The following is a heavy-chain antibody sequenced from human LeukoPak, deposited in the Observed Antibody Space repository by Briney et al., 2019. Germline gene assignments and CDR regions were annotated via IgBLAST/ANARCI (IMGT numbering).Heavy chain of an antibody. CDR2: IAGSETIV. D-gene: IGHD1-1*01. CDR3: ARDGRGSNWDAGHNYNFLGMEV. V-gene: IGHV3-11*01. Sequence: GGSLRLSCAASGFTFSDYYMSWIRQAPGEGLEWLSYIAGSETIVFYADSVKGRFTISRDNAQNSLYLQMNSLTDENTAVYYCARDGRGSNWDAGHNYNFLGMEVWGQGTTVSVSS. CDR1: GFTFSDYY. J-gene: IGHJ6*02.